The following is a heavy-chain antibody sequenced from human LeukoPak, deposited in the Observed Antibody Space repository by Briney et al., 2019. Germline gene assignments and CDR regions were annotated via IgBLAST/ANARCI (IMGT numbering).Heavy chain of an antibody. CDR2: IRYDGSNK. V-gene: IGHV3-30*02. CDR1: GFTFSSYG. J-gene: IGHJ4*02. D-gene: IGHD2-2*01. Sequence: GGSLRLSCAAPGFTFSSYGMHWVRQAPGKGLEWVAFIRYDGSNKYYADSVKGRFTISRDNSKNTLYLQMNSLRAEDTAVYYCAKERSQVVPAAYYFDYWGQGTLVTVSS. CDR3: AKERSQVVPAAYYFDY.